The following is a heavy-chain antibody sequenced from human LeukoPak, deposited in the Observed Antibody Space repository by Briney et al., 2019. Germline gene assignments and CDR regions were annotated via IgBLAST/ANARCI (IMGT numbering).Heavy chain of an antibody. Sequence: PGESLKISCKGSGYRFISYWICWVRQMPGRGPEWMGIIHPRDSETRYRPPFQGQVTISVDRSISTTYLQWSSLKDSDTAIYYCARLGDVGFYYPDYWGQGTLVTVSS. CDR2: IHPRDSET. V-gene: IGHV5-51*01. D-gene: IGHD3-22*01. CDR3: ARLGDVGFYYPDY. J-gene: IGHJ4*02. CDR1: GYRFISYW.